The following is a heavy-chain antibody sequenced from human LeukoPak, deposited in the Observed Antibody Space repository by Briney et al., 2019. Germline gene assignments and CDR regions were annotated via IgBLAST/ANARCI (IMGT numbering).Heavy chain of an antibody. CDR3: ARGSSLGLNWFDP. CDR2: INHSGST. V-gene: IGHV4-34*01. Sequence: SETLSLTCAVYGGSFSGYYWSWIRQPPGKGLEWIGEINHSGSTNYNPSLTSRVTISVDTSKNQFSLKLSSVTAADTAVYYCARGSSLGLNWFDPWGEGTLVTVSS. D-gene: IGHD3-10*01. CDR1: GGSFSGYY. J-gene: IGHJ5*02.